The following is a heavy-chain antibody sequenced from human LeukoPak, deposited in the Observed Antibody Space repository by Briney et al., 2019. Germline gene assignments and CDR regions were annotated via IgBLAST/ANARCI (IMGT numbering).Heavy chain of an antibody. CDR2: IIPIFGTA. D-gene: IGHD3-10*01. Sequence: ASVKVSCKASGGTFSSYAISWVRQAPGQGLEWMGGIIPIFGTANYAQKFQSRVTMTRNTSISTAYMELSSLRSEDTAVYYCARGWYYYGSGSYRWYYYMDVWGKGTTVTISS. J-gene: IGHJ6*03. CDR3: ARGWYYYGSGSYRWYYYMDV. V-gene: IGHV1-69*05. CDR1: GGTFSSYA.